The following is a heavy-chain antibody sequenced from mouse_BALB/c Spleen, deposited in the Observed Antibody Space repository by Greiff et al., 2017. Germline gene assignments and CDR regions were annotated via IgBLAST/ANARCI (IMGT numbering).Heavy chain of an antibody. V-gene: IGHV1-82*01. CDR1: GYAFSSSW. Sequence: QVQLKESGPELVKPGASVKISCKASGYAFSSSWMNWVKQRPGQGLEWIGRIYPGDGDTNYNGKFKGKATLTADKSSSTAYMQLSSLTSVDSAVYFCARPVVPHYYAMDYWGQGTSVTVSS. D-gene: IGHD1-1*01. J-gene: IGHJ4*01. CDR2: IYPGDGDT. CDR3: ARPVVPHYYAMDY.